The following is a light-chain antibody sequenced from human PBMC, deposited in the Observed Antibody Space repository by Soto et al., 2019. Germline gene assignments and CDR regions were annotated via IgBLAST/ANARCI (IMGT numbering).Light chain of an antibody. J-gene: IGLJ1*01. CDR2: DVT. CDR3: CSNSASYTFV. V-gene: IGLV2-11*01. CDR1: SSDVCGYNC. Sequence: QSALTQPRSVSGSPGQSVTISCTGTSSDVCGYNCVSWYQQHPGKAPQLIIYDVTQRPSGVPDRFSGSKSGNTASLSISGLQAEDEADYYCCSNSASYTFVFRNGTKVTVL.